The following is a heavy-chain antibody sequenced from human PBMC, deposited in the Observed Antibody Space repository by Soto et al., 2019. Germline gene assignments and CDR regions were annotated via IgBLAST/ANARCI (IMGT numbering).Heavy chain of an antibody. D-gene: IGHD1-26*01. V-gene: IGHV3-23*01. CDR3: ATYSGNYERYGVYYGMDV. CDR2: ISGSGGST. CDR1: GFTLSNYA. Sequence: GSLRLSCAASGFTLSNYAISWVRQAPGKGLEWVSSISGSGGSTYYADSVKGRFTISRDNSKNTLYLQMNSLRAEDTAVYYCATYSGNYERYGVYYGMDVWGQGTTVTVSS. J-gene: IGHJ6*02.